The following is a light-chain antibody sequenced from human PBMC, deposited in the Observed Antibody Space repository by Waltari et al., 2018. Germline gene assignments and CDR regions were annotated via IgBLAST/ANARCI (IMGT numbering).Light chain of an antibody. CDR3: CSYAAGNAWV. CDR1: SSDVGNYIL. CDR2: EVI. Sequence: QSALTQPASVSGSPGQSITISCTGTSSDVGNYILVSWYQQHPGKVPKLMIFEVIKRPSGVSNRFSASKSGNTASLTISGLQAEDEADYYCCSYAAGNAWVFGGGTKLTVL. J-gene: IGLJ3*02. V-gene: IGLV2-23*02.